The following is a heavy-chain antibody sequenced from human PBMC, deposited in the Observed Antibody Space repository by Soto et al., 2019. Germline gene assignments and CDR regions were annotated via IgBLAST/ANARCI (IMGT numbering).Heavy chain of an antibody. Sequence: ETLSLTCAVSGGSISSSNWWSWVRQPPGKGLEWIGEIYHSGSTNYNPSLKSRVTISVDKSKNQFSLKLSSVTAADTAVYYCARDRYDSSGYVIIKAFDIWGQGTMVTVSS. CDR3: ARDRYDSSGYVIIKAFDI. CDR1: GGSISSSNW. D-gene: IGHD3-22*01. V-gene: IGHV4-4*02. J-gene: IGHJ3*02. CDR2: IYHSGST.